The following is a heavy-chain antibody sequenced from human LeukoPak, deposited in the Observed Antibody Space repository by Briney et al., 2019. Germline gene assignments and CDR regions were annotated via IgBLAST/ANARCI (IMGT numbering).Heavy chain of an antibody. Sequence: ASVKVPCKASGYTFTSYGISWVRQAPGQGLEWMGWISAYNGNTNYAQKFQGRVTMTRDTSTSTVYMELSSLRSEDTAVYYCARDKAARPRTYAFDIWGQGTMVTVSS. D-gene: IGHD6-6*01. CDR2: ISAYNGNT. J-gene: IGHJ3*02. V-gene: IGHV1-18*01. CDR3: ARDKAARPRTYAFDI. CDR1: GYTFTSYG.